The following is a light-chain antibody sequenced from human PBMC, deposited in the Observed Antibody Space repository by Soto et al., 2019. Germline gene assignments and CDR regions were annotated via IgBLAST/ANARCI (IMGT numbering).Light chain of an antibody. Sequence: DIQMTQSPSTLSASVGDRVTITCRASQSISNSLAWYQQKPGKAPKVLIYDASSLESGVPSRFSGSGSGTEFALTISSLQPDDFATYGCQHYGGMWTFGQGTKVEFK. V-gene: IGKV1-5*01. CDR2: DAS. CDR3: QHYGGMWT. J-gene: IGKJ1*01. CDR1: QSISNS.